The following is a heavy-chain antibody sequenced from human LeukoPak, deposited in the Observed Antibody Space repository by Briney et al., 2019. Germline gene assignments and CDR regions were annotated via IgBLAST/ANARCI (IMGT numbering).Heavy chain of an antibody. CDR2: IWFDGSNK. D-gene: IGHD3-22*01. V-gene: IGHV3-33*01. Sequence: GGALILSCAASGFTFSSYAMHWVRQAPGKGLERVAIIWFDGSNKYYADSVKGRFTISRDNSKNTLYLQMNSLRAEDTAVYYCAREEGSGYYSGYFDYWGQGTLVTVSS. CDR1: GFTFSSYA. CDR3: AREEGSGYYSGYFDY. J-gene: IGHJ4*02.